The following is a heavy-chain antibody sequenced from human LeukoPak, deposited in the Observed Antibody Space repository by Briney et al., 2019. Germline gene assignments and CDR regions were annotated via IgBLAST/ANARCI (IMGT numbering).Heavy chain of an antibody. CDR1: GGSISSSSYY. Sequence: SETLSLTCTVSGGSISSSSYYWGWIRQPPGKGLEWIGSIYYSGSTYYNPSLKSRVTISVDTSKNQFSLKLSSVTAADTAVYYCARHAGGIAADGTRPFDYWGQGTLVTVSS. CDR3: ARHAGGIAADGTRPFDY. J-gene: IGHJ4*02. D-gene: IGHD6-13*01. CDR2: IYYSGST. V-gene: IGHV4-39*01.